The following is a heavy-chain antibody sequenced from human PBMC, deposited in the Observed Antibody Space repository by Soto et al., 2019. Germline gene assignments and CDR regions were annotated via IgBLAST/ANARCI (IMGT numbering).Heavy chain of an antibody. CDR2: IYYSGST. J-gene: IGHJ6*03. D-gene: IGHD3-10*01. V-gene: IGHV4-59*08. Sequence: SETLSLTCTVSGGSISSYYWSWIRQPPGKGLEWIGYIYYSGSTNYNPSLKSRVTISVDTSKNQFSLKLSSVTAADTAVYYCARLMRAGELLYYYYYMDVWGKGTTVTVSS. CDR1: GGSISSYY. CDR3: ARLMRAGELLYYYYYMDV.